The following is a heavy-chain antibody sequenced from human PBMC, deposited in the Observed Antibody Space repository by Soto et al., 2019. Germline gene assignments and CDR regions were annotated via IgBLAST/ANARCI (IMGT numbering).Heavy chain of an antibody. CDR3: ARGGVGAADDAFDI. V-gene: IGHV4-31*03. Sequence: QVQLQESGPGLVKPSQTLSLTCTVSGGSISSGGYYWSWIRQHPGKGLEWIGYIYYSGSTYYNPSLKSRVTISVDTSKNQFSLKLSSVTAADTAVYYCARGGVGAADDAFDIWGQGTMVTVSS. CDR1: GGSISSGGYY. J-gene: IGHJ3*02. D-gene: IGHD2-15*01. CDR2: IYYSGST.